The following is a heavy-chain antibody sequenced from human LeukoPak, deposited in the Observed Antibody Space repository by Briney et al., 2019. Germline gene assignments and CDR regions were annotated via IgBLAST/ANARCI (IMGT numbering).Heavy chain of an antibody. CDR3: ARGYSSGRPADY. CDR1: GGSFRGYY. J-gene: IGHJ4*02. CDR2: INHSGST. V-gene: IGHV4-34*01. Sequence: PSETLSLTCAVYGGSFRGYYWSWIRQPPGKGLEWIGEINHSGSTNYNPSLKSRVTISVDTSKNQFSLKLSSVTAADTAVYYCARGYSSGRPADYWGQGTLVTVSS. D-gene: IGHD6-19*01.